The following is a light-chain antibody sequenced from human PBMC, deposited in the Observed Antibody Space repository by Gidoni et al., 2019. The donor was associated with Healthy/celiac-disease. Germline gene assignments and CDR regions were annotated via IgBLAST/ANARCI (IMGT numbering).Light chain of an antibody. CDR3: QKRSNWPTWT. J-gene: IGKJ1*01. CDR2: DAS. Sequence: EIVFTQSPATLSLSPGERATLSCRASQSVSSYLALYQQKPGQAPRLLIYDASNRATGIPARFSGSGSGTDFTITISSLEPEDFAVYYCQKRSNWPTWTVGQGTKVEIK. CDR1: QSVSSY. V-gene: IGKV3-11*01.